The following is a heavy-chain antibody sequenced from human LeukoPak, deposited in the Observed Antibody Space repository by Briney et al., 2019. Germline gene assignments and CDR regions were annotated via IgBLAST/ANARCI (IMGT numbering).Heavy chain of an antibody. D-gene: IGHD3-16*01. V-gene: IGHV3-48*04. Sequence: GGSLRLSCAASGFTFSSYAMSWVRQAPGKGLEWVSYISSSGSTIYYADSVKGRFTISRDNAKNSVYLQMNSLRAEDTAVYYCARDRSYGSYSDYWGQGTLVTVSS. J-gene: IGHJ4*02. CDR2: ISSSGSTI. CDR3: ARDRSYGSYSDY. CDR1: GFTFSSYA.